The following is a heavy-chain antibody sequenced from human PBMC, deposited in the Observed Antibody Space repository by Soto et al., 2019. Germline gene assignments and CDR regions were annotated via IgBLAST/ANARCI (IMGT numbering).Heavy chain of an antibody. CDR2: ISYDGSNK. Sequence: GGSLRLSCAASGFTFSSYGMHWVRQAPSKGLEWLAVISYDGSNKYYADSVKGRFTISRDNSKNTLYLQMNSLRTEDTAVYYCARDFRGKVGVDTAMVHLFDLWGRGTLVTVSS. D-gene: IGHD5-18*01. CDR1: GFTFSSYG. V-gene: IGHV3-30*03. J-gene: IGHJ2*01. CDR3: ARDFRGKVGVDTAMVHLFDL.